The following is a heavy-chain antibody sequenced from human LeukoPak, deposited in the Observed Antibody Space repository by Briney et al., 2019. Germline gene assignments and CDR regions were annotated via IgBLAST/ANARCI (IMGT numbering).Heavy chain of an antibody. J-gene: IGHJ5*02. D-gene: IGHD3-3*02. CDR3: TEFWRGGRTWTILGS. CDR1: GFTFSSYC. CDR2: IKHDGSEK. V-gene: IGHV3-7*01. Sequence: GGSLRVSCAASGFTFSSYCMSWVRQAPGKGLEWVANIKHDGSEKYYVDSVKGRFTSSRDNANNALYLQMNNLRAEDTAVYYWTEFWRGGRTWTILGSWGQGTLVTVSS.